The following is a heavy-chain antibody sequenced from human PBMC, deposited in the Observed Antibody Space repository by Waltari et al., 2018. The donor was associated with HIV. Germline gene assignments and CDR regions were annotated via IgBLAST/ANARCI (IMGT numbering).Heavy chain of an antibody. CDR3: ASIAYCGGDCYPRGMDV. J-gene: IGHJ6*02. V-gene: IGHV3-66*01. Sequence: EVQLVASGGGLVQPGGSLRLSCASSGFPVSSNYMTRVRQAPGKGLEWVSVIYSGGSTYYADSVKGRFTISRDNSKNTLYLQMNSPRAEDTAVYYCASIAYCGGDCYPRGMDVWGQGTTVTVSS. CDR2: IYSGGST. CDR1: GFPVSSNY. D-gene: IGHD2-21*02.